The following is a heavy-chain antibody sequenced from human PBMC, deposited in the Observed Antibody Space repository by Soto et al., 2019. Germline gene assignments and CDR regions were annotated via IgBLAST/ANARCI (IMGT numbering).Heavy chain of an antibody. Sequence: GGSLRLSCAASGFTFSSYEMNWVRQAPGKGLEWVSYISSSGSTIYYADSVKGRFTISRDNAKNSLYLQMNSLRAEDTAVYYCARGRFGTTMIVVPSNWFDSWGQGTLVTVSS. J-gene: IGHJ5*01. CDR1: GFTFSSYE. CDR2: ISSSGSTI. V-gene: IGHV3-48*03. CDR3: ARGRFGTTMIVVPSNWFDS. D-gene: IGHD3-22*01.